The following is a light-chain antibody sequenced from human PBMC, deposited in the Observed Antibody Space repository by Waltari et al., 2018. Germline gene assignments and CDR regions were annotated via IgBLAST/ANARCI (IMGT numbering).Light chain of an antibody. J-gene: IGKJ1*01. CDR2: GAT. Sequence: IMLTQSPGTLSLSPGERATLSCRASQSISRYLAWYQQKPGQAPRLLLYGATTRATGIPDRFSGSGSETDFSLTISGLEPEDSAVYYCQHHFRLPATFGQGTKVEIK. V-gene: IGKV3-20*01. CDR3: QHHFRLPAT. CDR1: QSISRY.